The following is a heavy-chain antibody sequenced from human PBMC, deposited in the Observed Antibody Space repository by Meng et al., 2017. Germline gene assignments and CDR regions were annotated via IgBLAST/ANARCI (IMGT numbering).Heavy chain of an antibody. CDR2: ISAYNGNT. CDR3: ARDLRSYYYDSSGYYYFQH. J-gene: IGHJ1*01. V-gene: IGHV1-18*01. D-gene: IGHD3-22*01. CDR1: GYTFTSYG. Sequence: ASVKVSCKASGYTFTSYGISWVRQAPGQGLEWMGWISAYNGNTNYAQKLQGRVTMTTDTSTSTAYMELRSLRSDDTAVYYCARDLRSYYYDSSGYYYFQHWGQGNLVNVSS.